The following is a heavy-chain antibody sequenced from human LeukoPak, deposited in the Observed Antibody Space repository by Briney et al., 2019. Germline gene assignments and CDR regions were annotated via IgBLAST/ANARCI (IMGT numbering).Heavy chain of an antibody. V-gene: IGHV3-66*01. D-gene: IGHD6-19*01. J-gene: IGHJ4*02. CDR1: GFTFSSYS. CDR2: IYSGGDT. Sequence: GGSLRLSCAASGFTFSSYSMNWVRQAPGKGLEWVSVIYSGGDTYYADAVKGRFTISRDNSKNMIYLEMTSLKAEDTAVYYCAKERNLEIAVAGTIFDYWGQGTLVTVSS. CDR3: AKERNLEIAVAGTIFDY.